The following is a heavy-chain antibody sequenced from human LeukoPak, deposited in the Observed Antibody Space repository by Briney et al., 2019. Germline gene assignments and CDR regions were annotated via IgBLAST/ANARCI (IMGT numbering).Heavy chain of an antibody. J-gene: IGHJ4*02. CDR2: ITDSGGST. CDR1: GFTFTTYA. V-gene: IGHV3-23*01. Sequence: GGSLRLSCAASGFTFTTYAMSWVRQAPGKGLEWVSGITDSGGSTFYADAVKGRFTISRDNSKNTLYLQMNSLRAEDTAVYYCAKALEVTAIFDYWGQGTLVTVSS. D-gene: IGHD2-21*02. CDR3: AKALEVTAIFDY.